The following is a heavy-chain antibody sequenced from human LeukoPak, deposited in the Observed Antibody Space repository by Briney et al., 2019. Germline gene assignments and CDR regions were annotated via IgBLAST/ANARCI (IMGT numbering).Heavy chain of an antibody. CDR3: ARGNEGYCSSTSCYSFDY. CDR1: GGSFSGYY. CDR2: TNHSGST. V-gene: IGHV4-34*01. Sequence: SETLPLTCAVYGGSFSGYYWSWIRQPPGKGLEWIGETNHSGSTNYNPSLKSRVTISVDTSKNQFSLKLSSVTAADTAVYYCARGNEGYCSSTSCYSFDYWGQGTLVTVSS. D-gene: IGHD2-2*01. J-gene: IGHJ4*02.